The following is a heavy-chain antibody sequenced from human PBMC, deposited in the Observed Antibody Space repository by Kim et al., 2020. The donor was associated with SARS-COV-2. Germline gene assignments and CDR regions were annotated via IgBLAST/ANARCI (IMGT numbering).Heavy chain of an antibody. Sequence: ASVKVSCKASGYTFTGYYMHWVRQAPGQGLEWMGWINPNSGGTNYAQKFQGWVTMTRDTSISTAYMELSRLRSDDTAVYYCARHDYYYYYGMDVWGQGTTVTVSS. V-gene: IGHV1-2*04. J-gene: IGHJ6*02. CDR2: INPNSGGT. CDR3: ARHDYYYYYGMDV. CDR1: GYTFTGYY.